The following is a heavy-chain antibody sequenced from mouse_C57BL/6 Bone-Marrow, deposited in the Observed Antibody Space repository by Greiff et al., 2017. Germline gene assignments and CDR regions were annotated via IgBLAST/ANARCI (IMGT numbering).Heavy chain of an antibody. D-gene: IGHD4-1*01. Sequence: EVKLVESGGGLVQPGGSMKLSCVASGFTFSNYWMNWVRQSPEKGLEWVAQIRLKSDNYATHYAESVKGRFTISRDDSKSSVYLQMNNLRAEDTGIYYCTGANWDVCWYVDVWGTGTTVTVSS. CDR1: GFTFSNYW. J-gene: IGHJ1*03. CDR2: IRLKSDNYAT. V-gene: IGHV6-3*01. CDR3: TGANWDVCWYVDV.